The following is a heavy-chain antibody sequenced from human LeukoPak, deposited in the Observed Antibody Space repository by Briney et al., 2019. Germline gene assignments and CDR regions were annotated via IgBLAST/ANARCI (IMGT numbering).Heavy chain of an antibody. D-gene: IGHD3-10*01. CDR1: GFTFTIYA. J-gene: IGHJ4*02. Sequence: GGSLRLSCAVSGFTFTIYAISWVRQAPGNGLEWVSTISCSGNRTYYANSGKGRFTLPRYKSKNTVYLQMNSMRVEATAVYYCARVQYGYLSGSYRTIFDFWGPGSLVTVSP. CDR3: ARVQYGYLSGSYRTIFDF. V-gene: IGHV3-23*01. CDR2: ISCSGNRT.